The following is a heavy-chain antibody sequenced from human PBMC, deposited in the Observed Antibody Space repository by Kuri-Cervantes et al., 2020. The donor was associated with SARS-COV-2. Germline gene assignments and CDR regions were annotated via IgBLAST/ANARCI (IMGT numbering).Heavy chain of an antibody. CDR1: GGSFSGYY. J-gene: IGHJ4*02. CDR3: ARGLVSYFDY. V-gene: IGHV4-34*01. CDR2: INHSGST. D-gene: IGHD6-6*01. Sequence: SQTLSLTCAVYGGSFSGYYWSWIRQPPGKGLEWIGEINHSGSTNYNPPLKSRVTISVDTSKNQFSLKLSSVTAADTAVYYCARGLVSYFDYWGQGTLVTVSS.